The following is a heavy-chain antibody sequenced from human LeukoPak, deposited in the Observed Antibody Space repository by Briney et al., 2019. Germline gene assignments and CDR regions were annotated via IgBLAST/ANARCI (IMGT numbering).Heavy chain of an antibody. CDR2: VHYSGST. J-gene: IGHJ4*02. V-gene: IGHV4-39*07. Sequence: SETLSLTCSVSGGSISSSSYFWGWIRQPPGKGLEWIASVHYSGSTYYNPSLKSRVTISVDTSKNQFSLKLSSVTAADTAVYYCARANSGSYYRYYFDYWGQGTLVTVSS. CDR1: GGSISSSSYF. CDR3: ARANSGSYYRYYFDY. D-gene: IGHD1-26*01.